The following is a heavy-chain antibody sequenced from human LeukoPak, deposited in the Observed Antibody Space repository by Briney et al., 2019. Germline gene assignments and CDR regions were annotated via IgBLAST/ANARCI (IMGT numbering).Heavy chain of an antibody. D-gene: IGHD6-19*01. J-gene: IGHJ4*02. CDR3: ARAEKAVTGTLDS. CDR1: GDSISNYY. V-gene: IGHV4-59*01. Sequence: SETLSLTCTVSGDSISNYYWSWIRQSPGKELEWIGYMYNRGSTIYNPSLKSRVTISTDTSKNQSSLRLTSVTAADAAVYYCARAEKAVTGTLDSWGQGNLITVSS. CDR2: MYNRGST.